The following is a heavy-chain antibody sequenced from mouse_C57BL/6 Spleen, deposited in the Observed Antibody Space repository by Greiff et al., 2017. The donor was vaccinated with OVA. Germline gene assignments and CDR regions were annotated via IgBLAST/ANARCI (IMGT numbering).Heavy chain of an antibody. CDR3: AREEIYDGYFYAMDY. J-gene: IGHJ4*01. CDR2: INYDGSST. CDR1: GFTFSDYY. Sequence: EVQVVESEGGLVQPGSSMKLSCTASGFTFSDYYMAWVRQVPEKGLEWVANINYDGSSTYYLDSLKSRFIISRDNAKNILYLQMSSLKSEDTATYYCAREEIYDGYFYAMDYWGQGTSVTVSS. V-gene: IGHV5-16*01. D-gene: IGHD2-3*01.